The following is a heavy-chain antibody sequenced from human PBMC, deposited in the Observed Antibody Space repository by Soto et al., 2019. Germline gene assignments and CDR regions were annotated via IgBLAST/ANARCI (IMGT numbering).Heavy chain of an antibody. J-gene: IGHJ4*02. Sequence: EVQLVESGGGLVQPGGSLRLSCAASRFTFSSYWMSWVRQAPGKGLEWVANINPDGSEKFYGDSVKGRVTISRDNAKNSLYLQMNSLRAADTAVYYCAIDKGYLDSWGQGTLVTVSS. CDR2: INPDGSEK. D-gene: IGHD2-2*01. CDR3: AIDKGYLDS. V-gene: IGHV3-7*01. CDR1: RFTFSSYW.